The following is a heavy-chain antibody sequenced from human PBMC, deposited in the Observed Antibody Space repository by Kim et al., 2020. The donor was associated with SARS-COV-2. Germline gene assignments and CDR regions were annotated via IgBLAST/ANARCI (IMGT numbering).Heavy chain of an antibody. Sequence: NSVKGRLTISRDNSKNTLYLHMGSLRAEDMAVYYCARESCSNDWCGSTDYWGQGTLVTVSS. D-gene: IGHD6-19*01. V-gene: IGHV3-64*01. CDR3: ARESCSNDWCGSTDY. J-gene: IGHJ4*02.